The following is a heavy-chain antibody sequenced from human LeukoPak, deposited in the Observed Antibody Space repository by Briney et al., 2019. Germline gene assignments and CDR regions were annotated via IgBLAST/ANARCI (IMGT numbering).Heavy chain of an antibody. CDR1: GGSISSSSYY. CDR2: IYYSGST. J-gene: IGHJ5*02. D-gene: IGHD3-10*01. CDR3: ARHRTMVRRVIIYNWFDP. Sequence: SETLSLTCTVSGGSISSSSYYWGWIRQPPGKGLEWVGSIYYSGSTYYNPSLKSRVTISVDTSKNQFSLKLSSVTAADTAVYYCARHRTMVRRVIIYNWFDPWGQGTLVTVSS. V-gene: IGHV4-39*01.